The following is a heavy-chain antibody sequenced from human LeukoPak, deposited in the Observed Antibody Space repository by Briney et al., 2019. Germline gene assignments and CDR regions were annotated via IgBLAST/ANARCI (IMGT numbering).Heavy chain of an antibody. D-gene: IGHD4-17*01. CDR3: ARDPTTVTEEYYYYYGMDV. CDR1: GGSVSSGSYY. Sequence: PSETLSLTCTVSGGSVSSGSYYWSWIRQPPGKGLEWIGYIYYSGSTNYNPSLKSRVTISVDTSKNQFSLKLSSVTAADTAVYYCARDPTTVTEEYYYYYGMDVWGQGTTVTVSS. J-gene: IGHJ6*02. V-gene: IGHV4-61*01. CDR2: IYYSGST.